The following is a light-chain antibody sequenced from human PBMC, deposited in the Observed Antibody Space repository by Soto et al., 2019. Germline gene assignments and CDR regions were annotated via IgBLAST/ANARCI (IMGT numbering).Light chain of an antibody. Sequence: QSVLTQPLSVSGSPGQSVTISCTGTSSVVGGYNYVSWYQQHPGKAPKLMIYDVSKRPSGVPDRFSGSKSGNTASLTISGLQAEDEADYYCCSYAGSSTCGFGTGTKVTVL. CDR3: CSYAGSSTCG. V-gene: IGLV2-11*01. CDR1: SSVVGGYNY. CDR2: DVS. J-gene: IGLJ1*01.